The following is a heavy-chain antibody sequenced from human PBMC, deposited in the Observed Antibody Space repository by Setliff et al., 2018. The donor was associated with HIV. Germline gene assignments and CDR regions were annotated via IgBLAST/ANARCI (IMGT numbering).Heavy chain of an antibody. V-gene: IGHV3-7*01. D-gene: IGHD2-21*01. J-gene: IGHJ3*01. CDR2: IRQDGSEK. CDR1: GFTFSSYW. CDR3: AKDNWAKGDTDAFDV. Sequence: GGSLRLSCAASGFTFSSYWMSWVRQAPGKGLEWVANIRQDGSEKKYVDSVKGRFTISRDNAKNSVYLQMNSLRAEDTALYYCAKDNWAKGDTDAFDVWGQGTMVTVSS.